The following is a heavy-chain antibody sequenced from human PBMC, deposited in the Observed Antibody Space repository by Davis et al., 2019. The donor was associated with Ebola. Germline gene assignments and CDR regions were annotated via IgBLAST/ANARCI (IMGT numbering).Heavy chain of an antibody. CDR1: GFTVSSNY. CDR3: ARVGDYIWGSSTYYFDY. J-gene: IGHJ4*02. V-gene: IGHV3-53*01. D-gene: IGHD3-16*01. CDR2: IYSGGST. Sequence: PGGSLRLSCAASGFTVSSNYMSWVRQAPGKGLEWVSVIYSGGSTYYSDSVKGRFTISRDNSKNSLYLQMNSLRAEDTAVYYCARVGDYIWGSSTYYFDYWGQGTLVTVSS.